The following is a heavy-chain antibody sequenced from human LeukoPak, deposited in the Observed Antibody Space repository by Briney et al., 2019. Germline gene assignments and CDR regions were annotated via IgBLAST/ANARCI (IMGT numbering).Heavy chain of an antibody. D-gene: IGHD3-22*01. V-gene: IGHV1-18*01. CDR2: ISAYNGNT. CDR1: GYTFTSYG. J-gene: IGHJ4*02. CDR3: AREGSYYYDSSGFDY. Sequence: PGASVKVSCKASGYTFTSYGISWVRQAPGQGLEWMGWISAYNGNTNYAQKLQGRVTMTTDTSTSTAYMELRSLRSDDTAVYYCAREGSYYYDSSGFDYWGQGTPVTVSS.